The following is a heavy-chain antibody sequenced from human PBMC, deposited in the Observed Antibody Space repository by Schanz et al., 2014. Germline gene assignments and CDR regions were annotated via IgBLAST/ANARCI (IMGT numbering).Heavy chain of an antibody. D-gene: IGHD1-1*01. Sequence: EVQLLESGGGLVQPGGSLRLSCAASGFTFRGYAMSWVRQAPGKGLEWVSYISSSSSTRYYADSVKGRFTISRDNAKNSLYLEMNSLRAEDTALYYCARDRRNADLDYWGQGTLXTVSS. J-gene: IGHJ4*02. CDR2: ISSSSSTR. CDR1: GFTFRGYA. CDR3: ARDRRNADLDY. V-gene: IGHV3-48*01.